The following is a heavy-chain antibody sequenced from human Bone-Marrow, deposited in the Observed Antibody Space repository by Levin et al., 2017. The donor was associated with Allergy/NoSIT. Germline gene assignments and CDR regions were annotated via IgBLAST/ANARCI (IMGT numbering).Heavy chain of an antibody. D-gene: IGHD3-16*02. J-gene: IGHJ4*02. Sequence: QAGGSLRLSCEASGFDFRDYYMTWVRQAPGKGLEWVANINKDGSEKYYVDSVKGRFTISRDNTKNSVDLQVNSLRAEDTAVYYCANHHWYRFDYWGRGTLVPVSS. CDR1: GFDFRDYY. V-gene: IGHV3-7*01. CDR2: INKDGSEK. CDR3: ANHHWYRFDY.